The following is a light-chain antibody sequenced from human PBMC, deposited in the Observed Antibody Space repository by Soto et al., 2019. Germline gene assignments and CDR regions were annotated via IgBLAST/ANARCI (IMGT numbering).Light chain of an antibody. CDR3: QQYYSKPLT. CDR2: WAS. Sequence: DIVMTQSPDSLAVSLGERATINCKSSQSVLFSSNNKNYLAWYQQKVGQPPKLLIYWASTRESGVPDRFSGSGSGTDFTLTISSLQAEDGAVYYCQQYYSKPLTFGGGNKVEIK. V-gene: IGKV4-1*01. J-gene: IGKJ4*01. CDR1: QSVLFSSNNKNY.